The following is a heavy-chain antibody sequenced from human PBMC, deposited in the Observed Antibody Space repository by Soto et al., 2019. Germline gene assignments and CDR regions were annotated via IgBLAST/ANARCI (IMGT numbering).Heavy chain of an antibody. J-gene: IGHJ5*02. CDR1: GGTFSNYV. CDR3: ATVDRSVALVGWFDP. Sequence: QVNLVQSGAEVKKPGSSVKVSCKLSGGTFSNYVIIWVRQAPGQGLEWMGGIIPVSGTANYAQKFQGRVTISADAATNTAYMELSSLRFDDTAVYYCATVDRSVALVGWFDPWGQGTLVTVSS. CDR2: IIPVSGTA. D-gene: IGHD2-15*01. V-gene: IGHV1-69*01.